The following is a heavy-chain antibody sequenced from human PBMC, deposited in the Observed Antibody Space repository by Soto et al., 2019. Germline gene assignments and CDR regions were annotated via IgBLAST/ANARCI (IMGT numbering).Heavy chain of an antibody. D-gene: IGHD3-3*01. V-gene: IGHV3-64*01. CDR1: GFTFSSYA. CDR2: ISSNGGST. Sequence: PGGSLRLSCAASGFTFSSYAMHWVRQAPGKGLEYVSAISSNGGSTYYANSVKGRFTISRDNSKNTLYLQMGSLRAEDMAVYYCAISPYRYYDFWSGYSGGNYMDVWGKGTTVTVSS. CDR3: AISPYRYYDFWSGYSGGNYMDV. J-gene: IGHJ6*03.